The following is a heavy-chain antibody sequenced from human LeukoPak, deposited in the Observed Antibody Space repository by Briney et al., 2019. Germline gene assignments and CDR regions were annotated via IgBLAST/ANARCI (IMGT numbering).Heavy chain of an antibody. J-gene: IGHJ4*02. D-gene: IGHD1-26*01. CDR3: AKEYSGSFSPFPSYFDY. V-gene: IGHV3-23*01. Sequence: GGSLRLSCAASGFTLSSYAMSWVRQGPGKGLEWVSAISVSGNTYHADSVKGRFSISRDSSKNVLYLQMNSLRAEDTAVYYCAKEYSGSFSPFPSYFDYWGQGTLVTVSS. CDR1: GFTLSSYA. CDR2: ISVSGNT.